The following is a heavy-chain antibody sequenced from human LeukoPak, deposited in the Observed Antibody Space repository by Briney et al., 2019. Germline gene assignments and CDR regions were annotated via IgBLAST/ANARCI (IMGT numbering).Heavy chain of an antibody. CDR2: FDPEDGET. J-gene: IGHJ5*02. V-gene: IGHV1-24*01. CDR3: ALLTTWLGDLLGGWFDP. CDR1: GYTRTELS. D-gene: IGHD3-10*01. Sequence: GASVKVSCKVSGYTRTELSMHWVRQAPGKGLEWMGGFDPEDGETIYAQRFQSRVTMTEDTSTDTAYMELSSLGSEDTAVYFCALLTTWLGDLLGGWFDPWGQGALITVSS.